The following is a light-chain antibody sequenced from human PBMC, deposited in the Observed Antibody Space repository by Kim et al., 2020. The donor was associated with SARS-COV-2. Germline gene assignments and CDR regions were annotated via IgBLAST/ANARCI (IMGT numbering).Light chain of an antibody. CDR3: QKYNSAPLT. Sequence: SLGDRVTITCRASQGISNYLAWYQQKPGKVPKLLIYAASTLQSGVPSRFSGSGSGAEFTLTISSLQPEDVATYYCQKYNSAPLTFGQGTRLEIK. V-gene: IGKV1-27*01. CDR2: AAS. CDR1: QGISNY. J-gene: IGKJ5*01.